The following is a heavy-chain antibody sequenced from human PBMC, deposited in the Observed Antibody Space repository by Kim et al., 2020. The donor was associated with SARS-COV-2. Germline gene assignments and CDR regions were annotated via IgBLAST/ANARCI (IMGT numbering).Heavy chain of an antibody. CDR3: ARPRYSTSWYGMDV. V-gene: IGHV5-51*01. CDR2: RYAGDSLT. J-gene: IGHJ6*04. CDR1: GFYFSNYW. Sequence: GESLKISCEGYGFYFSNYWIAWGRQMPGKGLDWVVMRYAGDSLTRYIPSFQGQVTISVDKSIGTAYLQWSSLQASDTAKYYCARPRYSTSWYGMDVWCKGTTVTVSS. D-gene: IGHD6-13*01.